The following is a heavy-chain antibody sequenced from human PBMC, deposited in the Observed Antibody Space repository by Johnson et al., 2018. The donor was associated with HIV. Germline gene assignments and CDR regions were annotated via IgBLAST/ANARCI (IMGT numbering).Heavy chain of an antibody. Sequence: QVPLIESGGGVVPPGGSLRLSCVASGFTFSSSGMHWVRQAPGKGLEWVAFIRYDGSKRYYADSVKGRFSISRDNSKNTLYLQVNSLRPEDTAVYYCATERQAALDIWGQGTMVSVSS. CDR3: ATERQAALDI. CDR1: GFTFSSSG. V-gene: IGHV3-30*02. D-gene: IGHD1-1*01. CDR2: IRYDGSKR. J-gene: IGHJ3*02.